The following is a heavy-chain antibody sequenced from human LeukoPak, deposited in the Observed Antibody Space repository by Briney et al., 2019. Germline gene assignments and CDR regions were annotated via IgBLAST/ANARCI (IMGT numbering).Heavy chain of an antibody. V-gene: IGHV4-31*03. CDR3: ARSGWFGALDY. Sequence: SETLSLTCTVSGGSISSGGYYWSWIRQHPGKGLEWIGYIYYSGSTYYNQSLKSRVTISVDTSKNQFSLKLSSVTAADTAVYYCARSGWFGALDYWGQGTLVTVSS. CDR1: GGSISSGGYY. D-gene: IGHD3-10*01. CDR2: IYYSGST. J-gene: IGHJ4*02.